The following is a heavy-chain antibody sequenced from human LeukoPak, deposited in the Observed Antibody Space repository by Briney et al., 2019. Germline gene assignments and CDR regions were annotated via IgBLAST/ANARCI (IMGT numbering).Heavy chain of an antibody. D-gene: IGHD1-1*01. Sequence: GGSLSLSCAASGFTFSSFAMNWVRQAPGKGLEWVSGISAGGGSTYYADSVRGRFVISRDNSKNTLSLQMNSLRVEDTAIYYCARSDPTVHKFDSWGQGTLVTVSS. CDR3: ARSDPTVHKFDS. V-gene: IGHV3-23*01. J-gene: IGHJ4*02. CDR2: ISAGGGST. CDR1: GFTFSSFA.